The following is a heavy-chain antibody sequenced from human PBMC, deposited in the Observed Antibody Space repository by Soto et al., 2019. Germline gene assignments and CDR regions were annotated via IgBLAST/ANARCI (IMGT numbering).Heavy chain of an antibody. J-gene: IGHJ4*02. CDR1: GFTVSSNY. Sequence: EVQLVESGGGLIQPGGSLRLSCAASGFTVSSNYMSWVRQAPGKGLEWVSVTYSRGTTYYADSVKGRFTISRDNSKNTLYLQVNSLRDEDTAVYYCARGPHYTNLDYWGQGTLVTVSS. V-gene: IGHV3-53*01. D-gene: IGHD4-4*01. CDR2: TYSRGTT. CDR3: ARGPHYTNLDY.